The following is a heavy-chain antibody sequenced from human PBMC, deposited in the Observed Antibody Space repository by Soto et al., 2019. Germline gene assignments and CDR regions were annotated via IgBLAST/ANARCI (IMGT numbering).Heavy chain of an antibody. V-gene: IGHV3-9*01. CDR1: GFTFDDYA. CDR3: AKDNQTRNGGSSQEGYYYYYYMDV. Sequence: EVQLVESGGGLVQPGRSLRLSCAASGFTFDDYAMHWVRQAPGKGLEWVSGISWNSGSIGYADSVKGRFTISRDNAKNSLYLQMNSLRAEDTALYYCAKDNQTRNGGSSQEGYYYYYYMDVWGKGTTVTVSS. CDR2: ISWNSGSI. D-gene: IGHD2-15*01. J-gene: IGHJ6*03.